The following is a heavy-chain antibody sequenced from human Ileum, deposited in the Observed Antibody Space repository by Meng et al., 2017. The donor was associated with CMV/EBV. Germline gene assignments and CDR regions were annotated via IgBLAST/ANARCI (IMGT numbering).Heavy chain of an antibody. J-gene: IGHJ1*01. D-gene: IGHD2-15*01. CDR3: SRVMGSYCMSSINGPFAIEH. V-gene: IGHV3-48*03. Sequence: GESLKISCAASGFSFSSYDFNWVRQAPGKGLEWIAYISASGLRTSAVTIQYADSAKGRFTISRDNSKNTLYLQINSLRPEDTAVHHCSRVMGSYCMSSINGPFAIEHWGQGTLVTVSS. CDR1: GFSFSSYD. CDR2: ISASGLRTSAVTI.